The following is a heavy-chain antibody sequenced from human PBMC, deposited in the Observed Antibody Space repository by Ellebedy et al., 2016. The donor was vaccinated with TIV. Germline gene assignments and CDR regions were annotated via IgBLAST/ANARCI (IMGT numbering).Heavy chain of an antibody. CDR2: ISDNSAHS. D-gene: IGHD4-17*01. V-gene: IGHV3-11*06. J-gene: IGHJ2*01. Sequence: GESLKISCVASGFTLSDDYMSWIRQAPGKGLEWLSYISDNSAHSDYADSVKGRFTISRHNAKNSLFLQMNSLTVEDTGVYYCARQRPEDWNGLTTVNWYFDLWGRGALVTVTS. CDR3: ARQRPEDWNGLTTVNWYFDL. CDR1: GFTLSDDY.